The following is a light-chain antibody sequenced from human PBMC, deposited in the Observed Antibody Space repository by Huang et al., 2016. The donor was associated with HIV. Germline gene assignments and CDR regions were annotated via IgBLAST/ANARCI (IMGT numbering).Light chain of an antibody. CDR1: QCVRTN. CDR3: QQYNDWPPLT. V-gene: IGKV3D-15*01. CDR2: GAS. J-gene: IGKJ4*01. Sequence: VMTQSPASLSASPGARVTLSCRAGQCVRTNLAWYQQKPGQAPTLLVFGASTRATGTPPRFSGSGSGIDFTLTITSLQSSDSAIYYCQQYNDWPPLTFGGGTKVEI.